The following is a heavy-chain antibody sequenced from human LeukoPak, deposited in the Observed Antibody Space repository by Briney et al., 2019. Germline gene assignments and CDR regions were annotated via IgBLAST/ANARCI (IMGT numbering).Heavy chain of an antibody. Sequence: PAGSLRLSSVASGFTFSSYCRHRVRQAPGKGLVWVSRINSDGSTITYADSVKGRFTISRDNAKNTLYLQMNSLRAEDTAVYHCARIRAGGFDYWGLGTLVTVSS. CDR3: ARIRAGGFDY. CDR2: INSDGSTI. CDR1: GFTFSSYC. J-gene: IGHJ4*02. V-gene: IGHV3-74*01. D-gene: IGHD2-8*02.